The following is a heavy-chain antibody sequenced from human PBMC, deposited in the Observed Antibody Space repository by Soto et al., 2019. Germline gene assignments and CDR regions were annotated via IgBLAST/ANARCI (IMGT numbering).Heavy chain of an antibody. D-gene: IGHD3-16*02. J-gene: IGHJ6*02. CDR2: IVPSLDTT. Sequence: QVHLVQSGTEVKKPGSSVKVSCKASGCTFSSSGFSWVRQAPGQGLEWMGMIVPSLDTTNYAQKFQARVTITAEEVTSTAYMELCSLRSEDTAVYYCARWPQPRYTADPYAVDVWGQGTRVIVPS. CDR3: ARWPQPRYTADPYAVDV. CDR1: GCTFSSSG. V-gene: IGHV1-69*11.